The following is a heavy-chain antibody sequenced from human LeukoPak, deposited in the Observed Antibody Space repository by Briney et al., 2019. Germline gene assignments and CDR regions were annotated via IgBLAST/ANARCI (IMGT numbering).Heavy chain of an antibody. CDR1: GFTFSSYG. D-gene: IGHD3-3*01. J-gene: IGHJ4*02. V-gene: IGHV3-48*04. Sequence: GGSLRLSCAASGFTFSSYGMHWVRQAPGKGLEWVAYISSSGSTIYYADSVKGRFTISRDNAKNSLYLQMNSLRAEDTAVYYCARAPYYDFWSGPGFGYWGQGTLVTVSS. CDR2: ISSSGSTI. CDR3: ARAPYYDFWSGPGFGY.